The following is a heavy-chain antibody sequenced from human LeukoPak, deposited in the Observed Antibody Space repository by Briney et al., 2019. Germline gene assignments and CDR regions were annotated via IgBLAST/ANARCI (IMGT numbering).Heavy chain of an antibody. CDR1: GFIFSSYG. D-gene: IGHD4/OR15-4a*01. CDR3: GKHDGASDY. V-gene: IGHV3-30*02. J-gene: IGHJ4*02. Sequence: GGSLRLSCVASGFIFSSYGMHWVRQAPGKGLEWVAFTRSDGSDKYYTGSVKGRFTISRDNSKNTLYLQMNSLRAEDTAVYYCGKHDGASDYWGQGTLVTVSS. CDR2: TRSDGSDK.